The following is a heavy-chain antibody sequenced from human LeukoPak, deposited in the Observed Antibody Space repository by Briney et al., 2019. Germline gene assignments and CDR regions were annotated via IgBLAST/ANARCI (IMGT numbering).Heavy chain of an antibody. CDR2: IYHSGST. D-gene: IGHD2-2*01. CDR3: ARRYCSSTSCYSFDY. J-gene: IGHJ4*02. CDR1: GGSISSGGYS. V-gene: IGHV4-30-2*01. Sequence: SQTLSLTCVVSGGSISSGGYSWSWIRQPPGKGLEWIGYIYHSGSTYYNPSLKSRVTISVDRSKNQFSLKLSSVTAADTAVYYCARRYCSSTSCYSFDYWGQGTLVTVSS.